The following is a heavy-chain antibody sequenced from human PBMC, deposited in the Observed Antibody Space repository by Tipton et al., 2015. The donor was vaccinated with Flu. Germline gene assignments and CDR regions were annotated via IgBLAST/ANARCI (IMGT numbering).Heavy chain of an antibody. CDR1: GGSISSSSYY. CDR2: IYYSGST. J-gene: IGHJ5*02. CDR3: ARDRGYSYGAWFDP. D-gene: IGHD5-18*01. V-gene: IGHV4-39*07. Sequence: LRLSCTVSGGSISSSSYYWGWIRQPPGTGLEWIGSIYYSGSTYYNPSLKSRATISVDTSKNQFSLELSSVTAADTAVYYCARDRGYSYGAWFDPWGQGTLVTVSS.